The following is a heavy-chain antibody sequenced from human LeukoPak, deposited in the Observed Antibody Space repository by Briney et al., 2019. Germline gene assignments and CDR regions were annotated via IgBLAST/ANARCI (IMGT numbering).Heavy chain of an antibody. J-gene: IGHJ4*02. CDR3: ARIDASTLLYFDY. V-gene: IGHV4-59*08. Sequence: SETLSLTCTVSGVSISSYYWSWIRQPPGKGLEWIGYIDNSGNTNYNPSLKSRVTISVDTSKNQFSLKLTSVTAADTAVYFCARIDASTLLYFDYWGQGTLVTVSS. CDR1: GVSISSYY. CDR2: IDNSGNT. D-gene: IGHD2-2*01.